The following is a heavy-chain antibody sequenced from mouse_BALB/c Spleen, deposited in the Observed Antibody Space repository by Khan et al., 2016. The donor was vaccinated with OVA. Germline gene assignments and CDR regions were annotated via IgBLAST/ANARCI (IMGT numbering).Heavy chain of an antibody. CDR3: ARTARKKY. V-gene: IGHV3-1*02. CDR1: GYSLTSGYG. Sequence: EVQLQESGPVLVKPSQSLSLTCTVTGYSLTSGYGWNWIRQFPGNKLEWMGYISYSGSTNYNPSLQSRISFTRDTSKNQFFLQLNSVTTEDTATYYCARTARKKYWGQGTTLTVSS. J-gene: IGHJ2*01. D-gene: IGHD1-2*01. CDR2: ISYSGST.